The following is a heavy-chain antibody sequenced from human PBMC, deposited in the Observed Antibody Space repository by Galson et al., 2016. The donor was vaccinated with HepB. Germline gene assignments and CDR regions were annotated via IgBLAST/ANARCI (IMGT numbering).Heavy chain of an antibody. J-gene: IGHJ3*02. V-gene: IGHV4-31*03. Sequence: TLSLTCSVSAGSISSGGSYWSWIRQHPGKGLEWIRYIKHSGTTYYNPSLSSRAAITVNTSKNQFSLAVSSVTAADTAVYYCARGAGNAFDIWGHGTMVTVSS. CDR3: ARGAGNAFDI. CDR2: IKHSGTT. CDR1: AGSISSGGSY.